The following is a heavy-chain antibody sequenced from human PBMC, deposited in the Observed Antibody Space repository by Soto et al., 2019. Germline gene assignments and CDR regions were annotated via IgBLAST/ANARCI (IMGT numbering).Heavy chain of an antibody. Sequence: QAGGSLRLSCAASGFSFSNFAMSWVRQAPGQGLEWVSAVTGSGSHTYYADSVKGRFTISRDNSKNTLYLQMSSLRAEDTAVYYCARDQWDYWSQGTLVTVSS. CDR3: ARDQWDY. V-gene: IGHV3-23*01. J-gene: IGHJ4*02. CDR1: GFSFSNFA. CDR2: VTGSGSHT. D-gene: IGHD2-8*01.